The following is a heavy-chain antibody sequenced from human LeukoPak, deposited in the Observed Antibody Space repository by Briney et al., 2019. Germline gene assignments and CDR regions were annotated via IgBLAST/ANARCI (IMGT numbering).Heavy chain of an antibody. D-gene: IGHD3-3*01. Sequence: SVKVSCKASGGTFSSYAISWVRQAPEQGLEWMGGIIPIFGTANYVQKFQGRVTITADESTSTAYMELSSLRSEDTAVYYCARIGDFWSGYHDFDYWGQGTLVTVSS. CDR3: ARIGDFWSGYHDFDY. CDR2: IIPIFGTA. J-gene: IGHJ4*02. V-gene: IGHV1-69*13. CDR1: GGTFSSYA.